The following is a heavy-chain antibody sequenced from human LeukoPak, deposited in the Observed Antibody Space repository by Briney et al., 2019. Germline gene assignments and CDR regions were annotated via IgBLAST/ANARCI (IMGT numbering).Heavy chain of an antibody. J-gene: IGHJ4*02. Sequence: PSQTLSLTCAVSGGSISSGGYSWSCIRQPPGKGLEWIGYIYHSGSTYYNPSLKSRVTISVDRSKNQFSLKLSSVTAADTAVYHCARVGATTRAFDYWGQGTLVTVSS. D-gene: IGHD1-26*01. V-gene: IGHV4-30-2*01. CDR2: IYHSGST. CDR1: GGSISSGGYS. CDR3: ARVGATTRAFDY.